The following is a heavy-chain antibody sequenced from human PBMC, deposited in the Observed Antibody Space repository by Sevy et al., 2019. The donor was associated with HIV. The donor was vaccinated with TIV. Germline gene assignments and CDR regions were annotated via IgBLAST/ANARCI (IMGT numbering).Heavy chain of an antibody. V-gene: IGHV3-7*01. J-gene: IGHJ4*02. Sequence: GGSLRLSCAASGFSFSANWMNWVRQAPGMGLEWVANIKGDGSDKHYVDSVEGRFTISRDNAKNVLYLQMNSLRVEDTAVYYCAHETFGRFESWGQRTLVTVSS. D-gene: IGHD3-16*01. CDR3: AHETFGRFES. CDR1: GFSFSANW. CDR2: IKGDGSDK.